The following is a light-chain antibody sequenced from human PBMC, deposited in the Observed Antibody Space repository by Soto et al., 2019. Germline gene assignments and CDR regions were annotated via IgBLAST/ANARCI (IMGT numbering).Light chain of an antibody. CDR1: ESIARH. CDR2: GAS. V-gene: IGKV3-20*01. Sequence: TQSPSSLSASVGDRVTITCRASESIARHLNWYQQKPGQAPRLLIYGASSRATGIPDRFSGSGSGTDFTLTISRLEPEDFAVYYCQQYGSFPYTFGQGTKLEIK. CDR3: QQYGSFPYT. J-gene: IGKJ2*01.